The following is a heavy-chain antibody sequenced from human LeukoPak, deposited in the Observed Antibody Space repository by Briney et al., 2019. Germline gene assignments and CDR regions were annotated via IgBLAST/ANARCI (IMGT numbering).Heavy chain of an antibody. D-gene: IGHD4-17*01. V-gene: IGHV3-30*18. Sequence: PGRSLRLSCAASGFTFSSYGMHWVRQAPGKGLEWVAVISYDGSNKYYADSVKGRFTISRDNSKNTLYLQMNSLRAEDTAVYYCAKETYGDYSPFDYWGQGTLVTVPS. CDR1: GFTFSSYG. CDR3: AKETYGDYSPFDY. CDR2: ISYDGSNK. J-gene: IGHJ4*02.